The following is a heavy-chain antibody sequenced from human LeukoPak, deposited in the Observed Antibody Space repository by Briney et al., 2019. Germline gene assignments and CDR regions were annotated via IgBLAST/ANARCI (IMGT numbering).Heavy chain of an antibody. D-gene: IGHD2-2*01. CDR1: GGSFSGYY. V-gene: IGHV4-34*01. CDR2: INHSGST. CDR3: ARDPRSVISSYKVVPAAMSY. J-gene: IGHJ4*02. Sequence: SETLSLTCAVYGGSFSGYYWSWIRQPPGKGLEWIGEINHSGSTNYNPSLKSRVTISVDTSKKQFSLKLSSVTAADTAVYYCARDPRSVISSYKVVPAAMSYWGQGTLVTVSS.